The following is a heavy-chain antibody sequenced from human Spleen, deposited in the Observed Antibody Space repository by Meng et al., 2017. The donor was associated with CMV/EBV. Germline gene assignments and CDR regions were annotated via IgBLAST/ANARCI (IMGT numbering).Heavy chain of an antibody. CDR2: IYPGESDT. Sequence: GESLKISCKSSGYIFSTYSIGWVRQMPGKGLEWMGIIYPGESDTRYSPSFQGQVTISADKSIRTVDLQWSSLKASDTAMYYCARSRDFYYGMDVWGQGTTVTVSS. V-gene: IGHV5-51*01. CDR1: GYIFSTYS. CDR3: ARSRDFYYGMDV. J-gene: IGHJ6*02.